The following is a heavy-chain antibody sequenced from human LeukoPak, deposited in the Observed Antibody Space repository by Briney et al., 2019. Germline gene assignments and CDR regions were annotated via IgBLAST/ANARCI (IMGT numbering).Heavy chain of an antibody. CDR2: INPNSGGT. Sequence: ASVKVSCKASGYTFTGYYMHWVRQAPGQGLEWMGWINPNSGGTNYAQKFQGWVTMTRDTSISTAYMELSSLRSEDTAVYYCARSYGSGSYYNVPGYMDVWGKGTTVTVSS. D-gene: IGHD3-10*01. V-gene: IGHV1-2*04. J-gene: IGHJ6*03. CDR1: GYTFTGYY. CDR3: ARSYGSGSYYNVPGYMDV.